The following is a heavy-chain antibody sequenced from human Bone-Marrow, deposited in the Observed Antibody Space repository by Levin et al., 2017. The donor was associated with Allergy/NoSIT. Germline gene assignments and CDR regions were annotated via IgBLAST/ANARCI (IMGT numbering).Heavy chain of an antibody. CDR3: ATRGDSMNDAFDV. CDR1: GYIFAGYY. D-gene: IGHD2-2*01. CDR2: IKPETGDT. V-gene: IGHV1-2*02. J-gene: IGHJ3*01. Sequence: ASVKVSCVPSGYIFAGYYLHWVRQAPGQGLEWVGYIKPETGDTEFAQKFKGRVTATRDTSTRTAYLELRSLKSDDTAMYYCATRGDSMNDAFDVWGQGAMITVSP.